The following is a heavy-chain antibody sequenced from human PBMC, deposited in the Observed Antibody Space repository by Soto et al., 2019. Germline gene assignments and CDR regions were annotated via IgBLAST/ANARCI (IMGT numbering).Heavy chain of an antibody. CDR2: IHNSSSTI. V-gene: IGHV3-48*02. Sequence: EVQLVESGGGLLQPGESLRLSCAASGFTFSSYSMNWVRHAPGKGLEWVSYIHNSSSTIYYADSVRGRFTISRDNAKNSLYLQMNSLRDEDTAVYYCARGVQIIVLLPAAIDYWGQGTLVTVSS. CDR1: GFTFSSYS. D-gene: IGHD2-2*01. J-gene: IGHJ4*02. CDR3: ARGVQIIVLLPAAIDY.